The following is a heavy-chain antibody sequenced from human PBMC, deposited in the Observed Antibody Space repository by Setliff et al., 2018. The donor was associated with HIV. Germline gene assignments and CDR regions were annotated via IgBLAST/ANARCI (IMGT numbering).Heavy chain of an antibody. CDR1: GGSISSYY. CDR2: IYSSGST. Sequence: SETLSLTCTVSGGSISSYYWSWIRQPPGKGLEWLGHIYSSGSTNYNPSLKSRVTISVDTSKNQFSLKLYSVTAADTAVYYCARAYXGXWIYYWGQGTLVTVSS. J-gene: IGHJ4*02. V-gene: IGHV4-4*09. D-gene: IGHD2-21*01. CDR3: ARAYXGXWIYY.